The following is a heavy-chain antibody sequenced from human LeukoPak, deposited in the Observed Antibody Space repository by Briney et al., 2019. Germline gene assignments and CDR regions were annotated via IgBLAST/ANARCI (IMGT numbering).Heavy chain of an antibody. CDR1: GGSISSGGYY. D-gene: IGHD6-6*01. Sequence: SETLSLTCTVSGGSISSGGYYWSWIRQPPGKGLEWIGYIYHSGCTYYNPSLKSRVTISVDRSKNQFSLKLSSVTAADTAVYYCARDFAKTSIAARRNYFDYWGQGTLVTVSS. CDR3: ARDFAKTSIAARRNYFDY. J-gene: IGHJ4*02. V-gene: IGHV4-30-2*01. CDR2: IYHSGCT.